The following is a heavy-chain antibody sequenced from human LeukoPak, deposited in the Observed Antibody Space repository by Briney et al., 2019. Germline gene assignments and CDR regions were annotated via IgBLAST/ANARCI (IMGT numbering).Heavy chain of an antibody. CDR2: IKSKTDGGTT. Sequence: PWGSLRLSCAASGFTFSNAWMSWVRQAPGKGLEWVGRIKSKTDGGTTDYAAPVKGRFIISRDDSKNTLYLQMNSLKTEDTAVYYCTTSYYYDSSGGGYDYWGQGTLVTVSS. J-gene: IGHJ4*02. CDR1: GFTFSNAW. D-gene: IGHD3-22*01. V-gene: IGHV3-15*01. CDR3: TTSYYYDSSGGGYDY.